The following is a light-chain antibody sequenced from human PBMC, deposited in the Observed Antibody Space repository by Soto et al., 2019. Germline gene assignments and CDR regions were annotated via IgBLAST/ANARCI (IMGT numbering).Light chain of an antibody. CDR1: SSNIGAGHD. CDR2: GNS. J-gene: IGLJ3*02. Sequence: QSALTQPPSVSGAPGQRVTISCTGSSSNIGAGHDVHWYQQLPGTAPKLLISGNSNRPSGVPDRFSGSKSGTSASLAITGLQAEDEADYYCQSYDSSLSGWVFGGGTKLTVL. V-gene: IGLV1-40*01. CDR3: QSYDSSLSGWV.